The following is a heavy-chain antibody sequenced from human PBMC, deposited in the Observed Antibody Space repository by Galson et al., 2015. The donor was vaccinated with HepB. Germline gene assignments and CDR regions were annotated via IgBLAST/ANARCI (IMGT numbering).Heavy chain of an antibody. D-gene: IGHD5-18*01. Sequence: SLRLSCAASGFTFSSYWMSWVRQAPGKGLEWVANINQYGSEKYYVDSMKGRFTISRDNARNSLYLQMNSLRVEDTAVYHCATYSWSGRKYDAFDIWGQGTMVTVSS. CDR3: ATYSWSGRKYDAFDI. J-gene: IGHJ3*02. V-gene: IGHV3-7*03. CDR1: GFTFSSYW. CDR2: INQYGSEK.